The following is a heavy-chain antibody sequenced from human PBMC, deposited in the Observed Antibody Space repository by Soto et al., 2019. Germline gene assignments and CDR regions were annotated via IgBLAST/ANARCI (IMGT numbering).Heavy chain of an antibody. V-gene: IGHV3-74*01. CDR1: GFTFRNFW. Sequence: GSLRLSCAASGFTFRNFWMHWVRQAPGKGLVWVSRISPDGITTSYADSVKGRFTISRDNAKSTLYLQMNSLRAEDTAVYYCADSWLTTSYWGLGTLVTVYS. CDR2: ISPDGITT. J-gene: IGHJ4*02. CDR3: ADSWLTTSY. D-gene: IGHD5-12*01.